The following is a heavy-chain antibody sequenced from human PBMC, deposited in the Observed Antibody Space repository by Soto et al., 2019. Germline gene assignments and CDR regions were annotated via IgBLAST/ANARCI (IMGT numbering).Heavy chain of an antibody. CDR1: GFTFSSYG. D-gene: IGHD4-17*01. Sequence: GGSLRLSCAASGFTFSSYGMHWVRQAPGKGLEWVAVISYDGSNKYYADSVKGRFTNSRDNSKNTLYLQMNSLRAEDTAVYYCAKDLSEATVTTRGMDVWGQGTTVTVSS. V-gene: IGHV3-30*18. CDR3: AKDLSEATVTTRGMDV. CDR2: ISYDGSNK. J-gene: IGHJ6*02.